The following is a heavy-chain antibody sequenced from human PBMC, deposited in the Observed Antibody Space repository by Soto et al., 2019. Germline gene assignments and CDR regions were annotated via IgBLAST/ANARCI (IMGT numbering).Heavy chain of an antibody. D-gene: IGHD5-12*01. CDR3: ARYRPKYSGYDFGFDT. CDR1: GGTFSSYT. V-gene: IGHV1-69*02. Sequence: QVQLVQSGAEVKKPGSSVKVSCKASGGTFSSYTISWVRQAPGQGLEWMGRIIPILGIANYDQKFQGRVTITTNKTTSTAYMELSSLRSEDTALYYGARYRPKYSGYDFGFDTWGQGTLVTVSS. CDR2: IIPILGIA. J-gene: IGHJ5*02.